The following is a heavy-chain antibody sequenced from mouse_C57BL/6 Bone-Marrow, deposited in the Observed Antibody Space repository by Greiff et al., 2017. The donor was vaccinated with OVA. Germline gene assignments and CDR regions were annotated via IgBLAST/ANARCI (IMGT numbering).Heavy chain of an antibody. Sequence: QVQLQQSGPELVKPGASVKISCKASGYAFSSSWMNWVKQRPGKGLEWIGRIYPGDGDTNYNGKFKGKATLTADKSSSTAYMQLSSLTSEDSAVYFCKRSYYYGSRKYTMAYWGQGTSVTVSS. J-gene: IGHJ4*01. CDR2: IYPGDGDT. V-gene: IGHV1-82*01. CDR1: GYAFSSSW. D-gene: IGHD1-1*01. CDR3: KRSYYYGSRKYTMAY.